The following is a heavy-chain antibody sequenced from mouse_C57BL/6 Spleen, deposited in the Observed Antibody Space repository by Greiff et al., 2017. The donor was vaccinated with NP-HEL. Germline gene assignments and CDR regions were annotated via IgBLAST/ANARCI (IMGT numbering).Heavy chain of an antibody. D-gene: IGHD1-2*01. CDR3: ERGGYGGDAMDY. J-gene: IGHJ4*01. CDR1: GYTFTSYW. V-gene: IGHV1-64*01. CDR2: LHPNSGST. Sequence: QVQLQQPGAELVKPGAAVKLSCKASGYTFTSYWMHWVKQRPGQGLAWIGMLHPNSGSTNYNEKFKSKATLTVDKSSSTAYMQLSSLTSEDSAVYYGERGGYGGDAMDYWGQGTSVTVSS.